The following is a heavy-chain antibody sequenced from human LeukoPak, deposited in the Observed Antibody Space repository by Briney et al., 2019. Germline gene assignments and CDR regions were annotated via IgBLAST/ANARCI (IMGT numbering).Heavy chain of an antibody. J-gene: IGHJ6*02. CDR1: GFTFSSYA. Sequence: PGGSLRLSCAASGFTFSSYAMSWVRQAPGKGLEWVSAISGSGGSTYYADSVKGRFTISRDNSKNTLYLQMNSLRAEDTAVYYCAKDLYSSSWYTRGVFHYYYYYGMDVWGQGTTVTVSS. CDR2: ISGSGGST. CDR3: AKDLYSSSWYTRGVFHYYYYYGMDV. D-gene: IGHD6-13*01. V-gene: IGHV3-23*01.